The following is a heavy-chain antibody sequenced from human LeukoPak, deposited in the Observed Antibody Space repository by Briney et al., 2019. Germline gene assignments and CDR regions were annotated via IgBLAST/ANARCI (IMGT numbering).Heavy chain of an antibody. CDR2: ISYDGSNK. CDR1: GFTFSSYA. J-gene: IGHJ6*03. Sequence: GGSLRLSCAASGFTFSSYAMHWVRQAPGKGLEWVAVISYDGSNKYYADSVKGRFTISRDNSKNTLYLQMNSLRAEDTAVYYCARDGYDILTGNYMGVWGKGTTVTVSS. D-gene: IGHD3-9*01. CDR3: ARDGYDILTGNYMGV. V-gene: IGHV3-30*04.